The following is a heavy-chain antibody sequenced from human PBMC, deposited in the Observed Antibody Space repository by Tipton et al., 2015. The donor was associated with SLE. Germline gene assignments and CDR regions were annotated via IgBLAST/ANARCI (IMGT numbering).Heavy chain of an antibody. J-gene: IGHJ4*02. Sequence: TLSLTCTVSGGSISSHYWSWIRQPPGEGLEWIGYIYYSGSTNYNPPLKSRVTISVDTSKNQFSLKLSSVTAADTAVYYCARSPIFGVVTHFDYWGQGTLVTVSS. CDR2: IYYSGST. D-gene: IGHD3-3*01. CDR1: GGSISSHY. V-gene: IGHV4-59*11. CDR3: ARSPIFGVVTHFDY.